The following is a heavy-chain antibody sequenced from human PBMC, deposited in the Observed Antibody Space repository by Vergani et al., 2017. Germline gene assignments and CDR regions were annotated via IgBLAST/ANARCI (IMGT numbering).Heavy chain of an antibody. CDR1: GYTFTDYF. CDR2: INPNSGGT. D-gene: IGHD2-2*01. V-gene: IGHV1-2*02. J-gene: IGHJ4*02. CDR3: ARVGTSSNREYFDD. Sequence: QVQLVQSGAEVKKPGASVKVSCKASGYTFTDYFMHWVRQAPGQGLEWMGWINPNSGGTNYAQKFQGRVTMTRDTSISTAYMELSNLRSDDTAVYYCARVGTSSNREYFDDWGQGTLVTVSS.